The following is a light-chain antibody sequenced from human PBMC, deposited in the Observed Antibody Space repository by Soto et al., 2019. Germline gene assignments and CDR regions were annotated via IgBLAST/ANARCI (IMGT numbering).Light chain of an antibody. CDR1: SGHSSYA. CDR3: QTWGTGFHGHVV. V-gene: IGLV4-69*01. J-gene: IGLJ2*01. Sequence: QSVLTQSPSASASLGASVKLTCTLSSGHSSYAIAWHQQQPEKGPRYLMKLNSDGSHSKGDGIPDRFSGSSSGAERYLTISSLQSEDEADYYCQTWGTGFHGHVVFGGGTKVTVL. CDR2: LNSDGSH.